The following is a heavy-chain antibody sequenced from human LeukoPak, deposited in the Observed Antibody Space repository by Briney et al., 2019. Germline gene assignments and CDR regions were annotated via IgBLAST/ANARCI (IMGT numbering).Heavy chain of an antibody. Sequence: SETLSLTCTVSGGSISSGDYYWSWIRQPPGKGLEWIGYIYYSGSTYYNPSLKSRVTISVDTSKNQFSLKLSSVTAADTAVYXXXXXXPEQFLFDYWGQGTLVTVSS. V-gene: IGHV4-30-4*01. J-gene: IGHJ4*02. CDR3: XXXXPEQFLFDY. D-gene: IGHD6-19*01. CDR2: IYYSGST. CDR1: GGSISSGDYY.